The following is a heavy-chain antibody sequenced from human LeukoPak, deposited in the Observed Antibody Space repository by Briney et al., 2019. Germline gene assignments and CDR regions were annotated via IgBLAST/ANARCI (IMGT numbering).Heavy chain of an antibody. V-gene: IGHV1-8*01. CDR2: MNPNSVNT. J-gene: IGHJ5*02. CDR3: ERVRFGDDSRGYYSGFDP. CDR1: GYTFTSYD. Sequence: ASVTVSFKASGYTFTSYDINWVRQATGQEREWMGWMNPNSVNTGYSQKSQGRVTITRYTSISTAYMDLSRVRSEDTAVYYCERVRFGDDSRGYYSGFDPWGQGTLVTVSS. D-gene: IGHD3-22*01.